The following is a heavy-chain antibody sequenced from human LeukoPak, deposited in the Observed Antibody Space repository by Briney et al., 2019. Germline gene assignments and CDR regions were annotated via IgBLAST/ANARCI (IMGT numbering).Heavy chain of an antibody. CDR3: ARDGLDPNYYYYYMDV. CDR2: INPSGGST. V-gene: IGHV1-46*01. J-gene: IGHJ6*03. CDR1: GYTFTSYY. Sequence: ASVKVSCKASGYTFTSYYMHWVRQAPGQGLEWMGIINPSGGSTSYAQKFQGRVTMTRDMSTSTVYMELSSLRSEDTAVYYCARDGLDPNYYYYYMDVWGKGTTVTVSS.